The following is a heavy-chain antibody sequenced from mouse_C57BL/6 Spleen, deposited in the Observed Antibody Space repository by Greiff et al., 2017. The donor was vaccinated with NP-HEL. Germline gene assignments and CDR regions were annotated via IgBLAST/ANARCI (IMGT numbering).Heavy chain of an antibody. J-gene: IGHJ3*01. V-gene: IGHV1-26*01. Sequence: EVQLQQSGPELVKPGASVKISCKASGYTFTDYYMNWVKQSHGKSLEWIGDINPNNGGTSYNQKFKGKATLTVDKSSSTAYMELRSLTSEDSAVYYCARKGAYYSIPAWFAYWGQGTLVTVSA. CDR3: ARKGAYYSIPAWFAY. CDR1: GYTFTDYY. CDR2: INPNNGGT. D-gene: IGHD2-5*01.